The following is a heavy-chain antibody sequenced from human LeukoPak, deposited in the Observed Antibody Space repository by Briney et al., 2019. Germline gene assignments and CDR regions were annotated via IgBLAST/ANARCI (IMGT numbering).Heavy chain of an antibody. CDR1: GGSISSSSYY. CDR2: IYYSGST. Sequence: SETLSLTCTVSGGSISSSSYYWGWIRQPPGKGLEWIGSIYYSGSTYYNPSLKGRVTISVDTPKNQFSLKPSSVTAADAAVYYCARVVPAAYWFDPWGQGTLVTVSS. CDR3: ARVVPAAYWFDP. V-gene: IGHV4-39*01. J-gene: IGHJ5*02. D-gene: IGHD2-2*01.